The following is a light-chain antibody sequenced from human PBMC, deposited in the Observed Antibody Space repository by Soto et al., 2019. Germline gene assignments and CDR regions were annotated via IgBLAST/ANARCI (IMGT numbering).Light chain of an antibody. J-gene: IGKJ1*01. CDR1: QSVSSN. Sequence: EIVMTQSPATLSVSPGERATLSCRASQSVSSNLAWYQQKPGQAPRLLFYGASTRATGIPARFSGSGSGTEFTLTISSLQSEDFAVYYCQQYNNWPLSWTFGQGTKVEIK. V-gene: IGKV3-15*01. CDR3: QQYNNWPLSWT. CDR2: GAS.